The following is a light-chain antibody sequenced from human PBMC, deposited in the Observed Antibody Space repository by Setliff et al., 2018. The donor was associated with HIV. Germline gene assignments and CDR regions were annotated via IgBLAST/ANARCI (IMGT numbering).Light chain of an antibody. J-gene: IGLJ2*01. CDR1: SSDVGGYNY. CDR3: SSYTSSSTSVV. CDR2: DVS. V-gene: IGLV2-14*01. Sequence: QSALTQPASVSGSPGQSITISCTGTSSDVGGYNYVSWYQQHPGKAPKLMIYDVSERPSGVSNRFSGSKSGNTASLTISGLQAEDEADYYCSSYTSSSTSVVFGGGTKVTVL.